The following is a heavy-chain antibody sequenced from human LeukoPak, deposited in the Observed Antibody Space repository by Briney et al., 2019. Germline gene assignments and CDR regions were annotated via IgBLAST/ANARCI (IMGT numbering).Heavy chain of an antibody. CDR2: IYYSGST. CDR1: GGSISSGDYY. J-gene: IGHJ5*02. V-gene: IGHV4-30-4*08. CDR3: ARERGYDFWSGYYKFDP. D-gene: IGHD3-3*01. Sequence: SQTLSLTCTVSGGSISSGDYYWSWIRQPPGKGLEWIGYIYYSGSTYYNPSLKSRVTISVDTSKNQFSLKLSSVTAADTAVYYCARERGYDFWSGYYKFDPWGQGTLVTVSS.